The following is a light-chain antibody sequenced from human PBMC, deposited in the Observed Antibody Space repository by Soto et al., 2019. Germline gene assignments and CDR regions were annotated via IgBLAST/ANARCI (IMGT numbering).Light chain of an antibody. CDR2: GNS. CDR3: QSYDSSLSGSHVV. Sequence: QSVLTQPPSVSGAPGQRVTISCTGSSSNIGAGYDVHWYQQLPGTAPKLLISGNSNRPSGVPDRFSGSKSGTSASLAITGLQAEDEADYYCQSYDSSLSGSHVVFGGGTKLTVL. CDR1: SSNIGAGYD. J-gene: IGLJ2*01. V-gene: IGLV1-40*01.